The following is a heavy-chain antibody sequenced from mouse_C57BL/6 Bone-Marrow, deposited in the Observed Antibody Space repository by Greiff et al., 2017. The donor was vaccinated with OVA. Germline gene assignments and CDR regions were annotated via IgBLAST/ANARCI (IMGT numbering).Heavy chain of an antibody. V-gene: IGHV1-39*01. CDR2: INTNYGTP. Sequence: VQLQQSGPEMVKPGASVQISCKASGYSFTDYNMNWVKQSNGKSLEWIGVINTNYGTPRYNQKFKGKATLTVDKSSSTAYMQLNRLPSEDSAVYYCAIGEGNLAWFAYWGQGTLVTVSA. D-gene: IGHD2-1*01. CDR1: GYSFTDYN. CDR3: AIGEGNLAWFAY. J-gene: IGHJ3*01.